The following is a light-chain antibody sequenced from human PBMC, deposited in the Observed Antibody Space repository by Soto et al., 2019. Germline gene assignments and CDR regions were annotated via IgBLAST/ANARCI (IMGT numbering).Light chain of an antibody. CDR3: HHYNNWPRT. V-gene: IGKV3-15*01. CDR1: QSVSNN. Sequence: EIVLTQSPATLSLSPGERATLSCRASQSVSNNYLAWYQQKPGQAPRLLIYGASTRATGIPARFSGSGSGTEFTLTISSLQSEDFAVYYCHHYNNWPRTFGQGTKVDIK. CDR2: GAS. J-gene: IGKJ1*01.